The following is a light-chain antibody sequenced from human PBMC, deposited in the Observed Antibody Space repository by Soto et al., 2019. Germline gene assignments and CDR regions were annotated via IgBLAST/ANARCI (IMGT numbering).Light chain of an antibody. J-gene: IGLJ1*01. CDR1: NSDVGSYNL. Sequence: QSALNQPASVSGAPGQSITISCTGTNSDVGSYNLVSWYQQHPGKAPKVIIYEVSERPSGVSDRFSGSKSGNTASLMISGLQAEDEADYYCCSYAGSSTQSYVFGSGTKVTVL. CDR3: CSYAGSSTQSYV. CDR2: EVS. V-gene: IGLV2-23*02.